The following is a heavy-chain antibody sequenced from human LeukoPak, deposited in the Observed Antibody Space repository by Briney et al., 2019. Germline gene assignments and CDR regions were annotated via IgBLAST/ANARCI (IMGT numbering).Heavy chain of an antibody. Sequence: GGSLRLSCATSGFSFTYAWMNWVRQAPGKGLEWVGRIKSKTDGGTTDYAAPVKGRFTISRDDSKNTLYLQMDSLKTEDTAVYHCMRGGGDTDYWGQGTLVTVSS. D-gene: IGHD4-17*01. CDR2: IKSKTDGGTT. CDR3: MRGGGDTDY. CDR1: GFSFTYAW. V-gene: IGHV3-15*01. J-gene: IGHJ4*02.